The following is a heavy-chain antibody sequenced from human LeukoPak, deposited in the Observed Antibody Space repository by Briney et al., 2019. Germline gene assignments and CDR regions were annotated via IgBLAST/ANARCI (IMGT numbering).Heavy chain of an antibody. J-gene: IGHJ6*03. CDR3: ARVAPARPTVPYYYYYMDV. CDR2: IYTSGST. V-gene: IGHV4-4*07. D-gene: IGHD4-17*01. Sequence: SETLSLTCTVSGGSISSYYWSWIRQPAGKGLEWIGRIYTSGSTNYNPSLKSRVTMSVDTSKNQFSLKLSSVTAADTAVYYCARVAPARPTVPYYYYYMDVWGKGTTVTVSS. CDR1: GGSISSYY.